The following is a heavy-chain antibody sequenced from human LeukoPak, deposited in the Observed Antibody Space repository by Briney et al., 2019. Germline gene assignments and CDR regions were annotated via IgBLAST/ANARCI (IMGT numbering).Heavy chain of an antibody. Sequence: GGSLRLSCAASGFTFSSYAMSWVRQAPGKGLEWVSAISGSGGSTYYADSVKGRFTISRDNSKNTLYLQMNSLKTEDTAVYYCTTGRHYYDSSGYYYFDYWGQGTLVTVSS. CDR1: GFTFSSYA. CDR3: TTGRHYYDSSGYYYFDY. CDR2: ISGSGGST. D-gene: IGHD3-22*01. J-gene: IGHJ4*02. V-gene: IGHV3-23*01.